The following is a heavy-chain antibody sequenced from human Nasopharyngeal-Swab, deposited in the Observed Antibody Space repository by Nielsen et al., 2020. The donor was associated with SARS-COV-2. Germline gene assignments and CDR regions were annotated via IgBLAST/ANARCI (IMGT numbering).Heavy chain of an antibody. D-gene: IGHD2-8*01. J-gene: IGHJ6*02. CDR3: ASGQCINGVCNPTDGLDV. V-gene: IGHV1-45*02. CDR2: ITPFNGNA. Sequence: SAKVSCKASGFSITYRFLHWMRQAPVQALEWMGWITPFNGNAKYAQKFQGRVSITRDGSRTTASLELSSLRPDDTAMYFCASGQCINGVCNPTDGLDVWGQGTSVTVS. CDR1: GFSITYRF.